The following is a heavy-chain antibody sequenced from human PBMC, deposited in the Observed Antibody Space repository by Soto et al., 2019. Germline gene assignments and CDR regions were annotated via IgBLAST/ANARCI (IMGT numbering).Heavy chain of an antibody. CDR3: ARDRFIMDV. Sequence: GGSLRLSCAASGFTFSSYAMHWVRQAPGKGLEWVAVISYDGSNKYYADPVKGRFTISRDNSKNTLYLQMNSLRAEDTAVYYCARDRFIMDVWGQGTTVTVSS. D-gene: IGHD3-16*01. J-gene: IGHJ6*02. CDR2: ISYDGSNK. V-gene: IGHV3-30-3*01. CDR1: GFTFSSYA.